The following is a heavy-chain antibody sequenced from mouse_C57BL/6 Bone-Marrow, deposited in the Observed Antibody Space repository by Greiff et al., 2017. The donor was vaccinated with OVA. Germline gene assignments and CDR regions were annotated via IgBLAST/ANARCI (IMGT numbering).Heavy chain of an antibody. J-gene: IGHJ3*01. CDR1: GFTFSDYG. D-gene: IGHD1-1*01. V-gene: IGHV5-17*01. Sequence: DVKLVESGGGLVKPGGSLKLSCAASGFTFSDYGMHWVRQAPEKGLEWVAYISSGSSTIYYADTVKGRFTISRDNAKNTLFLQMTSLRSEDTAMYYCATTFYGSSYGFAYWGQGTLVTVSA. CDR3: ATTFYGSSYGFAY. CDR2: ISSGSSTI.